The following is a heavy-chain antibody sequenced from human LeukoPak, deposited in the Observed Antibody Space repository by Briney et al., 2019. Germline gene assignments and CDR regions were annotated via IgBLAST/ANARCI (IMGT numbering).Heavy chain of an antibody. CDR2: IYYSGST. J-gene: IGHJ3*02. CDR1: GGSISSSSYY. D-gene: IGHD3-22*01. V-gene: IGHV4-39*01. Sequence: PSETLSLTCTASGGSISSSSYYWGWIRQPPGKGLEWIGSIYYSGSTYYNPSLKSRVTISVDTSKNQFSLKLSSVTAADTAVYYCARQTDYYDSSGYYIDAFDIWGQGTMVTVSS. CDR3: ARQTDYYDSSGYYIDAFDI.